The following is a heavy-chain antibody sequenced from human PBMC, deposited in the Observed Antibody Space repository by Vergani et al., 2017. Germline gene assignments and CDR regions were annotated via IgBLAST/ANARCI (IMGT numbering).Heavy chain of an antibody. CDR1: GFTFRIYG. Sequence: QVQLVESGGGVVQPGGSLRLSCIASGFTFRIYGMHWVRQAPGKGLEWVAFIRYDGTKRFYGDSVKGRFTISRDNSQTTVFLQMNSLRADDSAVYYCARNAAGRYSSGWSDYWGQGTLVTVSS. D-gene: IGHD6-19*01. J-gene: IGHJ4*02. V-gene: IGHV3-30*02. CDR2: IRYDGTKR. CDR3: ARNAAGRYSSGWSDY.